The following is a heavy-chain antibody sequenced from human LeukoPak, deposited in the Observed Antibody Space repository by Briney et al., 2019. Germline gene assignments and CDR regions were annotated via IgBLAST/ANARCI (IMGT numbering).Heavy chain of an antibody. V-gene: IGHV3-53*01. J-gene: IGHJ2*01. Sequence: PGGSLRLSCAASGFSVSNNYMIWVRQAPGKGLEWVSIIYSGGSTYYADSVKGRFTISRDNSKNTLYLQMNSLRAEDTAVFYCARGSWYFDLWGRGTLVTVSS. CDR1: GFSVSNNY. CDR2: IYSGGST. CDR3: ARGSWYFDL.